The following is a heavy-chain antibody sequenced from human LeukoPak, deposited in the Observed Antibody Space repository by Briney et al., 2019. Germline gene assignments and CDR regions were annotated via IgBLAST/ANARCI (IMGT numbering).Heavy chain of an antibody. CDR2: IHYSGST. CDR3: ARFQYKAAFDI. D-gene: IGHD1-1*01. CDR1: GDSLSKYL. Sequence: PSETLSLTCSVSGDSLSKYLWSWIRQSPGKGLEWIGYIHYSGSTNYNPSLKNRVTMSVDTSKNQFSLKLNSVTAAATAVYYCARFQYKAAFDIWGQGTMVTVSS. J-gene: IGHJ3*02. V-gene: IGHV4-59*01.